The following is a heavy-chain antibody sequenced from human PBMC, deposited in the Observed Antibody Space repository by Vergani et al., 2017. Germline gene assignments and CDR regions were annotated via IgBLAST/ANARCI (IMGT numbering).Heavy chain of an antibody. CDR2: IYYSGST. CDR3: ARVGGYYDSSGCPSAYFDY. J-gene: IGHJ4*02. D-gene: IGHD3-22*01. CDR1: GGSISSGDYY. Sequence: QVQLQESGPGLVKPSQTLSLTCTVSGGSISSGDYYWSWIRQPPGKGLEWIGYIYYSGSTYYNPSLKSRVTISVDTSKNQVSLKLSSVTAADTAVYYCARVGGYYDSSGCPSAYFDYWGQGTLVTVSS. V-gene: IGHV4-30-4*08.